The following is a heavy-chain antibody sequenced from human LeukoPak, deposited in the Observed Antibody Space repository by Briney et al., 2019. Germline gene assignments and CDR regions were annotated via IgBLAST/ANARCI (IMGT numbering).Heavy chain of an antibody. V-gene: IGHV1-2*02. J-gene: IGHJ6*03. CDR1: GYTFTGYY. CDR2: INPNSGGT. Sequence: ASVKVSCKASGYTFTGYYMHWVRQAPGQGLEWMGWINPNSGGTNYAQKFQGRVTMTRDTSISTAYMELSRLRSDDTAVYYCARNQYSSGSRGHYYYYMDVWGKGTTVTISS. D-gene: IGHD6-19*01. CDR3: ARNQYSSGSRGHYYYYMDV.